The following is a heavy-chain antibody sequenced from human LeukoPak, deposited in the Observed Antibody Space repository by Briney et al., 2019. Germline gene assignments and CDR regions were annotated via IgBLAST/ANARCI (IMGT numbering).Heavy chain of an antibody. Sequence: SETLSLTCTVSGGSISSYYWSWIRQPAGKGLEWIGRIYTSGSTNYNPSLKSRVTMSVDTSKNQFSLKLSSVTAADTAVYYCASSGTRFTYDAFDIWGQGTMVTVSS. J-gene: IGHJ3*02. D-gene: IGHD3-10*01. CDR1: GGSISSYY. V-gene: IGHV4-4*07. CDR2: IYTSGST. CDR3: ASSGTRFTYDAFDI.